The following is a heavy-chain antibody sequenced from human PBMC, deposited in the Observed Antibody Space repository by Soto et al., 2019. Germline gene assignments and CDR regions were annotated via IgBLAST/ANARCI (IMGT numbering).Heavy chain of an antibody. CDR1: GGIFTNNA. D-gene: IGHD2-15*01. CDR2: VIPLFDTA. Sequence: QVQVVQSGAEVKKPGSSVKVSCKVSGGIFTNNAISWVRQAPGQGLKWLGGVIPLFDTAYYEQIFRGRLRISADGATTTAYMELSGLTSAYTAVYFCATGGQNDGYNFYHGMDVWGQGTTVTVS. CDR3: ATGGQNDGYNFYHGMDV. J-gene: IGHJ6*02. V-gene: IGHV1-69*01.